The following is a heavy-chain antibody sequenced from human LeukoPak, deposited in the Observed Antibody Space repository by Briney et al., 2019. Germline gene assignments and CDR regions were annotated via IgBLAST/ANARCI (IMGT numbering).Heavy chain of an antibody. J-gene: IGHJ4*02. CDR2: ISAYNGNT. V-gene: IGHV1-18*01. D-gene: IGHD6-19*01. CDR3: ARDLTGYSSGWYYPPLDY. Sequence: ASVKVSCKASGYTFTSYGISWVRQAPGQGLEGMGWISAYNGNTNYAQKLQGRVTMTTDTSTSTAYMELRSLGSDDTAVYYCARDLTGYSSGWYYPPLDYWGQGTLVTVSS. CDR1: GYTFTSYG.